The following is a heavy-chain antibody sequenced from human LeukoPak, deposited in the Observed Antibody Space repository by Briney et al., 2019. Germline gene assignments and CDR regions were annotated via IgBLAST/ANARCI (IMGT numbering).Heavy chain of an antibody. CDR2: IYHSGST. CDR3: ARDRAGTTGGAFDI. CDR1: GGSITSYY. D-gene: IGHD1-7*01. V-gene: IGHV4-38-2*02. Sequence: SETLSLTCTVSGGSITSYYWSWIRQPPGKGLEWIGSIYHSGSTYYNPSLKSRVTISVDTSKNQFSLKLSSVTAADTAVYYCARDRAGTTGGAFDIWGQGTMVTVSS. J-gene: IGHJ3*02.